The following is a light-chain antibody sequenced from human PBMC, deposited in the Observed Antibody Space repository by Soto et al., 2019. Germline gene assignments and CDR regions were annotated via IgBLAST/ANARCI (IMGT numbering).Light chain of an antibody. CDR3: QQCRGT. V-gene: IGKV3-15*01. J-gene: IGKJ1*01. CDR1: QSVSTN. CDR2: GSS. Sequence: ETVMTQSPATLSVSPGESATLSCRASQSVSTNLAWYQQKHGQSPRLLIYGSSPRATGIPARFSGSGSGTELTLTISSLQPEDFATYYCQQCRGTVGQGTKGEIK.